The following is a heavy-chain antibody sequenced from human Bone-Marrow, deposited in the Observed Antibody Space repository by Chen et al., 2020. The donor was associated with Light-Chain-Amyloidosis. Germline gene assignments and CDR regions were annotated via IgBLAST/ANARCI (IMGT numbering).Heavy chain of an antibody. CDR1: GFTFSSYA. J-gene: IGHJ6*02. CDR2: ISGSGGNT. V-gene: IGHV3-23*01. CDR3: AKFLDRGSWYYYYGMDV. Sequence: EVQVLESGGGLVQPGGSLRLSCAASGFTFSSYAMSWVRQAPGKGLEWVSSISGSGGNTYYADSVKGRFTLSRDNSKNTLSLQMNRLRAEDTAVYYCAKFLDRGSWYYYYGMDVWGQGTTVTVSS. D-gene: IGHD3-10*01.